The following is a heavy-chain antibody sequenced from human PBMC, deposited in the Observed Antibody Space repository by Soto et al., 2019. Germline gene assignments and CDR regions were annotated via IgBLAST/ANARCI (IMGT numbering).Heavy chain of an antibody. CDR3: ATNYETMIVVVIRYYYGMDV. D-gene: IGHD3-22*01. V-gene: IGHV3-30-3*01. CDR2: ISYDGSNK. Sequence: GGSLRLSCAASGFTSSSYAMHWVRQAPGKGLEWVAVISYDGSNKYYADSVKGRFTISRDNSKNTLYLQMNSLRAEDTAVYYCATNYETMIVVVIRYYYGMDVWGQGTTVTVSS. CDR1: GFTSSSYA. J-gene: IGHJ6*02.